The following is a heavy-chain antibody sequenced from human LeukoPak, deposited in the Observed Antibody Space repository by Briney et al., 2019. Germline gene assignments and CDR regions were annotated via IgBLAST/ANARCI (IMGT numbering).Heavy chain of an antibody. J-gene: IGHJ4*02. Sequence: PGGSLRLSCAASEFTVKDYYMSWVRQAPGKGLEWVSIIYSGGSTYYADSVKGRFTISRDNSKNTLYLQMNSLEFEDTAVYYCARAEVIAIFDLWGQGTPVTVSS. V-gene: IGHV3-66*02. CDR2: IYSGGST. CDR1: EFTVKDYY. D-gene: IGHD2-21*01. CDR3: ARAEVIAIFDL.